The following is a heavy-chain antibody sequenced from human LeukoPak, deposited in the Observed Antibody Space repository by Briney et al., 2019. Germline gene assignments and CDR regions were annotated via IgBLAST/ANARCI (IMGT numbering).Heavy chain of an antibody. D-gene: IGHD1-7*01. CDR2: INPNSGGT. CDR3: AREVTGTRTNWFDP. CDR1: GYTFTGYY. Sequence: ASVKVSCKASGYTFTGYYMHWVRQAPGQGLEWMGWINPNSGGTNYAQKFQGRVTMTRDTSISTAYMELSRLRSDDTAVYYCAREVTGTRTNWFDPWGQGTLVTVSS. V-gene: IGHV1-2*02. J-gene: IGHJ5*02.